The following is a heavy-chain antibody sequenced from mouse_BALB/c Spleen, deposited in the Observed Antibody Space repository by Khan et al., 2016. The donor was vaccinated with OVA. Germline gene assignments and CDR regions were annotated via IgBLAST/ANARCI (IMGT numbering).Heavy chain of an antibody. D-gene: IGHD2-12*01. CDR2: IFPVDGRS. V-gene: IGHV1-75*01. CDR1: GYSFTSYY. J-gene: IGHJ1*01. CDR3: ARRKYSGDRYFDD. Sequence: VELQQSGRELVKPGASVKMSCKASGYSFTSYYIHWVKQRPGQGLEWIGWIFPVDGRSYYNEKFKGKSALTADKSSSTAYMLLSSLTSEDDAIYNCARRKYSGDRYFDDWGEGTTVTVSS.